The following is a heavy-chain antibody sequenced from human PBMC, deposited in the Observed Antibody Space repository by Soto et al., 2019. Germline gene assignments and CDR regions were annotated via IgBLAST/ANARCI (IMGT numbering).Heavy chain of an antibody. CDR2: IYSGGST. CDR1: GFTVSSNY. Sequence: GGSLRLSCAASGFTVSSNYMSWVRQAPGKGLEWVSVIYSGGSTYYADSVKGRFTISRDNSKNTLYLQMNSLRAEDTAVYYCARDHNYYDSSGFYYYYMDVWGKGTTVTVSS. J-gene: IGHJ6*03. V-gene: IGHV3-66*01. D-gene: IGHD3-22*01. CDR3: ARDHNYYDSSGFYYYYMDV.